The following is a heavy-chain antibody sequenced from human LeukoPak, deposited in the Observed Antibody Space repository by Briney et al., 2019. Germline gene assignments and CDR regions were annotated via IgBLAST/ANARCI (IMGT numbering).Heavy chain of an antibody. D-gene: IGHD6-19*01. Sequence: GGSLRLYCAASGFTFDDYAMHWVRQVPGKGLQWVSLISGDGGSTYYADSVNGRFTISRDNSKNSLFLQMDSLRTEDTAFYYCAKDKGSGWYFPRPDWYCDLWGRGALVTVSS. V-gene: IGHV3-43*02. CDR2: ISGDGGST. CDR1: GFTFDDYA. CDR3: AKDKGSGWYFPRPDWYCDL. J-gene: IGHJ2*01.